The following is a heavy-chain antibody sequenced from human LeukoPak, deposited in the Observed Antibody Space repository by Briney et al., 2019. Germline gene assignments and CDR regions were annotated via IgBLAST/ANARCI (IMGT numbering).Heavy chain of an antibody. CDR1: GYTFTGYY. J-gene: IGHJ3*02. D-gene: IGHD6-19*01. Sequence: GASVKVSCKASGYTFTGYYMHWVRQAPGQGLEWMGWINPNSGGTNYAQKFQGRVTTTRDTSISTAYMELSRLRSDDTAVYYCARGHDSSGWYDAFDIWGQGTMVTVSS. CDR2: INPNSGGT. V-gene: IGHV1-2*02. CDR3: ARGHDSSGWYDAFDI.